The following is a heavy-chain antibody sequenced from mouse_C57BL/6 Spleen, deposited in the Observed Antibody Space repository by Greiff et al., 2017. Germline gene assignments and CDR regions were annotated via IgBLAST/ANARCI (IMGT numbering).Heavy chain of an antibody. CDR2: INPSNGGT. Sequence: QVQLQQSGTELVKPGASVKLSCKASGYTFTSYWMHWVKQRPGQGLEWIGNINPSNGGTNYNEKFKSKATLTVDKSSSTAYMQLSSLTSEDAAVYYCARGLRGFYFDYWGQGTTLTVSS. CDR1: GYTFTSYW. D-gene: IGHD1-1*01. J-gene: IGHJ2*01. V-gene: IGHV1-53*01. CDR3: ARGLRGFYFDY.